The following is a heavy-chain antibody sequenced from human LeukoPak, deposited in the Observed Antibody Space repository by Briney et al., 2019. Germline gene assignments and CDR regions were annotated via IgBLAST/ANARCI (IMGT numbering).Heavy chain of an antibody. Sequence: ASVKVSCKASGYTFTGYYMHWVRQAPGQGLEWMGWINPNSGGTNYAQKFQGRVTMTRDMSISTAYMELSRLRSDDTAVYYCARARIDSSGYYYPDYWGQGTLVTVSS. CDR2: INPNSGGT. CDR3: ARARIDSSGYYYPDY. CDR1: GYTFTGYY. J-gene: IGHJ4*02. V-gene: IGHV1-2*02. D-gene: IGHD3-22*01.